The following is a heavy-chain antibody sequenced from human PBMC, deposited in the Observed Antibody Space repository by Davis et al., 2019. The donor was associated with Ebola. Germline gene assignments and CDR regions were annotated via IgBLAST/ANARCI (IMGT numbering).Heavy chain of an antibody. CDR3: ARGDKVTPVAKRGLRHLDGFDS. V-gene: IGHV4-38-2*01. CDR1: GYSISSGYY. Sequence: PSETLSLTCAVSGYSISSGYYWGWIRQPPGKGLEWIGQMSYNGSTDYNPSLKSRITISVDTSKNQLSLRLSSVTAADTAMYYCARGDKVTPVAKRGLRHLDGFDSWGQGTLVTVSS. CDR2: MSYNGST. D-gene: IGHD2-2*01. J-gene: IGHJ4*02.